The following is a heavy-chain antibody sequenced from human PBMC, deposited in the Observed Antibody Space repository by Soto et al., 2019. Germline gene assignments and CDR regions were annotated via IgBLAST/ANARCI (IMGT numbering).Heavy chain of an antibody. CDR3: AGPGYSSQDY. D-gene: IGHD5-18*01. Sequence: HPGGSLRLSCAASGFTFHNFALSWVRQAPGKGLEWVSAISGSGDGTDYADSVKGRFTISRDNFKDTLYLQMNSLRAEDTAIYYCAGPGYSSQDYWGQGTLVTVSS. CDR2: ISGSGDGT. V-gene: IGHV3-23*01. J-gene: IGHJ4*02. CDR1: GFTFHNFA.